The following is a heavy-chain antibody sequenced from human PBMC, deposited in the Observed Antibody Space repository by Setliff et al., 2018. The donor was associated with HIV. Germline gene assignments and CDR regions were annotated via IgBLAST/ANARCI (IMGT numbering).Heavy chain of an antibody. CDR3: ARVGAAAGVDY. Sequence: PSETLSLTCAVYGASFSGYYWSWVRQPPGKGLEWIGEINHSGSTNYNPSLKSRVTISVDTSKNQFSLKLSSVTAADTAVYYCARVGAAAGVDYWGQGTLVTVSS. D-gene: IGHD6-13*01. CDR1: GASFSGYY. J-gene: IGHJ4*02. CDR2: INHSGST. V-gene: IGHV4-34*01.